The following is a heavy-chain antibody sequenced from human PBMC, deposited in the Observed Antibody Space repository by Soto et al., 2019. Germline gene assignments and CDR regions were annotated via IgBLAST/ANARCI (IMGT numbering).Heavy chain of an antibody. CDR1: GGSFSGYY. Sequence: QVQLQQWGAGLLKPSETLSLTCAVYGGSFSGYYWTWIPLPPGTGLEWIGEINHSGSTNYNPSLKTRVTISVNTSKTHFSLKLTSVTAADTAVYYCARDKITGLVDYWGQGTLVNVSS. J-gene: IGHJ4*02. CDR3: ARDKITGLVDY. D-gene: IGHD2-8*02. V-gene: IGHV4-34*01. CDR2: INHSGST.